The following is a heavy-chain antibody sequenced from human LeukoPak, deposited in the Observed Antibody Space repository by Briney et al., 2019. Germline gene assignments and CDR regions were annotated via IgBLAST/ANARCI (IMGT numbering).Heavy chain of an antibody. Sequence: ASVKVSCKASGGTFSSYAISWVRQAPGQGLEWMGGIIPIFGTANYAQKFQGRVTITADESTSTACMELSSLRSEDTAVYYCARSAVSYCSSTSCPFYYWGQGTLVTVSS. V-gene: IGHV1-69*13. CDR1: GGTFSSYA. CDR2: IIPIFGTA. J-gene: IGHJ4*02. D-gene: IGHD2-2*01. CDR3: ARSAVSYCSSTSCPFYY.